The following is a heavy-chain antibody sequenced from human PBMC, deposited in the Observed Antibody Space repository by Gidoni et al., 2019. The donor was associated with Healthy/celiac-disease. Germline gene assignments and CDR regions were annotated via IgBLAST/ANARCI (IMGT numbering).Heavy chain of an antibody. Sequence: EVQLVESGGGLVKPGGSLSRSVAASGFTFSSCSMNWVRQAPGKGLGGVSSISSSSSYIYYADSVKGRFTISRDNAKNSLYLQMNSLRAEDTAVYYCARVGVADAFDIWGQGTMVTVSS. CDR3: ARVGVADAFDI. V-gene: IGHV3-21*01. CDR2: ISSSSSYI. CDR1: GFTFSSCS. J-gene: IGHJ3*02. D-gene: IGHD1-26*01.